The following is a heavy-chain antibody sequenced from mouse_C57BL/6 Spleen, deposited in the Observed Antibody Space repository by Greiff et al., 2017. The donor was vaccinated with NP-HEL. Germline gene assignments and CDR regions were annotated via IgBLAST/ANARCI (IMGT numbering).Heavy chain of an antibody. CDR3: AREGFTTVVATGAMDY. D-gene: IGHD1-1*01. CDR2: INYDGSST. Sequence: EVKLVESEGGLVQPGSSMKLSCTASGFTFSDYYMAWVRQVPEKGLEWVANINYDGSSTYYLDSLKSRFIISRDNAKNILYLQMSSLKSEDTATYYCAREGFTTVVATGAMDYWGQGTSVTVSS. V-gene: IGHV5-16*01. J-gene: IGHJ4*01. CDR1: GFTFSDYY.